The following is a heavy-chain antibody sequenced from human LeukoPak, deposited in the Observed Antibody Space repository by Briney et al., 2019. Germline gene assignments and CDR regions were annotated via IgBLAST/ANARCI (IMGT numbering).Heavy chain of an antibody. CDR2: INHSGST. V-gene: IGHV4-34*01. CDR3: ARVGYSSGWPPIDY. Sequence: SETLSLTCAVYGRSFSGYYWSWIRQPPGKGLEWIGEINHSGSTNYNPSLKSRVTISVDTSKNQFSLKLSSVTAADTAVYYCARVGYSSGWPPIDYWGQGTLVTVSS. J-gene: IGHJ4*02. D-gene: IGHD6-19*01. CDR1: GRSFSGYY.